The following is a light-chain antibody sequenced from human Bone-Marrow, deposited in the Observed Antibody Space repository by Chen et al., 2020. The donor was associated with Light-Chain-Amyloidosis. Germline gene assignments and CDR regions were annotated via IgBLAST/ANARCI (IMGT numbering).Light chain of an antibody. CDR2: RDT. CDR1: DLPTKY. V-gene: IGLV3-25*03. J-gene: IGLJ2*01. Sequence: SYELTQPPSVSVSPGQTARITCSGDDLPTKYAYWYQQKPGQAPVLVIRRDTERPSGISERFSGASSGTPATLTISGVQAEDEADYHCQSADSSGTYEVIVGGGTKLTVL. CDR3: QSADSSGTYEVI.